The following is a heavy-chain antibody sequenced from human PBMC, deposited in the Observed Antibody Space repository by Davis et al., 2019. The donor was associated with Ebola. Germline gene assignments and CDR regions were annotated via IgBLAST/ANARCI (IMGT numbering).Heavy chain of an antibody. CDR3: AKLDYNDSYFQD. J-gene: IGHJ1*01. V-gene: IGHV3-23*01. CDR2: ISGSGGST. CDR1: GFTFSSYA. Sequence: GESLKISCAASGFTFSSYAMSWVRQAPGKGLEWVSAISGSGGSTYYADSVKGRFTISRDNSKNTLYLQMNSLRAEDTAIYYCAKLDYNDSYFQDWGQGTLVTVSS. D-gene: IGHD4-17*01.